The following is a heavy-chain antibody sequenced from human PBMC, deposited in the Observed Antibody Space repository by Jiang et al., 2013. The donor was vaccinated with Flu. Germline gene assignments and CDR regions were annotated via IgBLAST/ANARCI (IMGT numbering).Heavy chain of an antibody. Sequence: GAEVKKPGSSVKVSCKASGGTFSSYTISWVRQAPGQGLEWMGRIIPILGIANYAQKFQGRVTITADKSPSTAYMELSSLRSEDTAVYYCAIASDNSGSYYVFDYWGQGTLVTVSS. V-gene: IGHV1-69*02. J-gene: IGHJ4*02. D-gene: IGHD1-26*01. CDR3: AIASDNSGSYYVFDY. CDR2: IIPILGIA. CDR1: GGTFSSYT.